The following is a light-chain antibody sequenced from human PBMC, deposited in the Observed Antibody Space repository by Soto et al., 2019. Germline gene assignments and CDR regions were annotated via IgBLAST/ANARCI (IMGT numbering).Light chain of an antibody. J-gene: IGKJ1*01. Sequence: DIQMTHSPSTLSGSVGDRVTITCRASQTISSWLAWYQQKQGKAPKLLIYKASTLKSGVPSRFSGSGSGTGFTVGISSMQPDDFATYYCKHYNSYPEAFGHGTK. CDR1: QTISSW. V-gene: IGKV1-5*03. CDR3: KHYNSYPEA. CDR2: KAS.